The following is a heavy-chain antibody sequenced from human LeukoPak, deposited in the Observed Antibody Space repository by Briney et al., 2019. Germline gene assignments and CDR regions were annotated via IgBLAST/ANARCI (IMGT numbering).Heavy chain of an antibody. D-gene: IGHD3-9*01. Sequence: SETLSLTCAVYGGSFSGYYWSWIRQPPGKGLEWIGEINHSGSTNYNPSLKSRVTISVDTSKNQFSLKLSSVTAADTAVYYCGXXXXXDILTGRGGFDPWGQGTLVTVSS. V-gene: IGHV4-34*01. CDR2: INHSGST. J-gene: IGHJ5*02. CDR1: GGSFSGYY. CDR3: GXXXXXDILTGRGGFDP.